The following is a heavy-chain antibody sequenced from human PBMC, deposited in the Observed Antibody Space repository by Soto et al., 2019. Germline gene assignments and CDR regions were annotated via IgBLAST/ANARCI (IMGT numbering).Heavy chain of an antibody. D-gene: IGHD3-10*01. CDR3: ARGRLGRVRGFLPDYYYYYGMDV. CDR1: GGSFSGYY. J-gene: IGHJ6*02. CDR2: INHSGST. V-gene: IGHV4-34*01. Sequence: ETLSLTCAVYGGSFSGYYWSWIRQPPGKGLEWIGEINHSGSTNYNPSLKSRVTISVDTSKNQFSLKLSSVTAADTAVYYCARGRLGRVRGFLPDYYYYYGMDVWGQGTTVTVSS.